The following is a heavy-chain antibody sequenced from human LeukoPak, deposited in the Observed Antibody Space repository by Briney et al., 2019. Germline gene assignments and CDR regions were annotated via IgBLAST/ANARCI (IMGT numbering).Heavy chain of an antibody. J-gene: IGHJ4*02. CDR3: VRDSSYSHFDY. D-gene: IGHD4-11*01. CDR2: ISGSGGST. V-gene: IGHV3-23*01. Sequence: ETLSLTCTVSGGSICSYYWSWVRQAPGKGLEWVSAISGSGGSTYYADSVKGRFTISRDSAKNSLYLQMNSLRAEDTAVYYCVRDSSYSHFDYWGQGTLVTVSS. CDR1: GGSICSYY.